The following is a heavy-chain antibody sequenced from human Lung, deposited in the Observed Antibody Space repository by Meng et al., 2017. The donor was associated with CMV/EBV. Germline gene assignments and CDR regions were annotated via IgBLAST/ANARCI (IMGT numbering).Heavy chain of an antibody. CDR3: LRRSGGSV. J-gene: IGHJ1*01. D-gene: IGHD3-10*01. Sequence: QLRGSGPALVTPSATLSLPCAVSGDSITNHNWWAWVRQPPGKGLEWIGEIPHRGSSAYNPSLKSRVSMSIDKSKNQFSLKLTSVTAADTAMYHCLRRSGGSVWGQGTLVTVSS. CDR1: GDSITNHNW. CDR2: IPHRGSS. V-gene: IGHV4-4*02.